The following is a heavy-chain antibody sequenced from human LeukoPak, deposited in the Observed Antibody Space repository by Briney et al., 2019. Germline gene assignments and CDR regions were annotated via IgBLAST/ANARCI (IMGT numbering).Heavy chain of an antibody. CDR3: ATLIAAARIERDDDY. D-gene: IGHD6-13*01. Sequence: PGGSLRLSCAASGFTFSSYSMNWVRQAPGKGLEWVSYISSSGSTIYYADSVKGRFTISRDNAKNSLYLQMNSLRAEDTAVYYCATLIAAARIERDDDYWGQGTLVTVSS. V-gene: IGHV3-48*01. CDR2: ISSSGSTI. J-gene: IGHJ4*02. CDR1: GFTFSSYS.